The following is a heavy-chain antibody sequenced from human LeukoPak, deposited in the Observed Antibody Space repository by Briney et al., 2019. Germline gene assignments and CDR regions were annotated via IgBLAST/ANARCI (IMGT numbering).Heavy chain of an antibody. D-gene: IGHD4-23*01. Sequence: PEGSLRLSCAASGFALSTYWIHWVRQAPAEGLMWVSRINSDGSTTNYADSVKGRFTISRDNAKNTVYLQMNSLRAEDTAVYYCARDFDYGGGLWGQGALVTVSS. CDR2: INSDGSTT. CDR1: GFALSTYW. V-gene: IGHV3-74*01. J-gene: IGHJ4*01. CDR3: ARDFDYGGGL.